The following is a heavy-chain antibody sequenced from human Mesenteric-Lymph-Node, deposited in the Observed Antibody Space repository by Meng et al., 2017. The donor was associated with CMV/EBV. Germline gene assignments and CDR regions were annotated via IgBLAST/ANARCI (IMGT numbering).Heavy chain of an antibody. CDR3: ARRTGPTLEGPFDY. J-gene: IGHJ4*02. CDR2: INWKAGHTT. Sequence: GESLKISCAASGFTFSSYWMSWVRQAPGKGLERVSGINWKAGHTTAYAESVRGRFTISRDNAKNSLYLEMNGVRAEDTALYYCARRTGPTLEGPFDYWGRGALVTVSS. CDR1: GFTFSSYW. V-gene: IGHV3-20*04.